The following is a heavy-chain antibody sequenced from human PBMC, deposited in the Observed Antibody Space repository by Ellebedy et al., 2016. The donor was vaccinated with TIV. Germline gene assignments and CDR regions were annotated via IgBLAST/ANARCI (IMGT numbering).Heavy chain of an antibody. V-gene: IGHV5-51*01. CDR3: ASRGYTYGYYLDY. CDR1: GYTFTAYA. D-gene: IGHD5-18*01. Sequence: GGSLRLXCKASGYTFTAYAIAWVRQMPGKGLEWMGIIYPADSDTIYSPSFQGQVTISVDKSINIAYLQWNSLKASDTAMYYCASRGYTYGYYLDYWGQGTLVTVSS. CDR2: IYPADSDT. J-gene: IGHJ4*02.